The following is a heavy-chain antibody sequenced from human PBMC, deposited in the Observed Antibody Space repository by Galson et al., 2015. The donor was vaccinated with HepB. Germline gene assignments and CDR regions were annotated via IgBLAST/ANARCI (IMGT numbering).Heavy chain of an antibody. Sequence: SLRLSCAASGFTLSSYAVHWVRQAPGKGLEWVTSIWYDGTNKYYADSVKGRFTISRDNSQNTGYLQMNSLRAEDTALYYCASSSTESLYYMDVWGKGTTVTVS. D-gene: IGHD6-6*01. V-gene: IGHV3-33*01. CDR3: ASSSTESLYYMDV. J-gene: IGHJ6*03. CDR1: GFTLSSYA. CDR2: IWYDGTNK.